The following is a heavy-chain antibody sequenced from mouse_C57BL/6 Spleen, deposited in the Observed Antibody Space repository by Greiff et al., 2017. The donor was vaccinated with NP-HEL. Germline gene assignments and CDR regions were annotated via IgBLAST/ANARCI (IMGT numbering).Heavy chain of an antibody. V-gene: IGHV3-6*01. J-gene: IGHJ3*01. CDR1: GYSITSGYY. Sequence: EVKLQESGPGLVKPSQSLSLTCSVTGYSITSGYYWNWIRQFPGNKLEWMGYISYDGSNNYNPSLKNRISITRDPSKNQFFLKLNSVTTEDTATYYCARGNDYGGFAYWGQGTLVTVSA. D-gene: IGHD2-4*01. CDR3: ARGNDYGGFAY. CDR2: ISYDGSN.